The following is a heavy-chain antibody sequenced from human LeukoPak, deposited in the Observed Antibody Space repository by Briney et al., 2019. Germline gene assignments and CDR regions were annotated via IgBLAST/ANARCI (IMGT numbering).Heavy chain of an antibody. CDR3: ARATVIGNAPVPGYMDV. CDR2: IGTIGDT. V-gene: IGHV3-13*01. J-gene: IGHJ6*03. CDR1: GFTFSTYD. Sequence: PGGSLRLSCAASGFTFSTYDMHWVRQASGKGLEWVSSIGTIGDTFYPGSVKGRFTISRENAKNSLYLQMNGLRAGDTAVYYCARATVIGNAPVPGYMDVWGKGTTVTVSS. D-gene: IGHD2-21*01.